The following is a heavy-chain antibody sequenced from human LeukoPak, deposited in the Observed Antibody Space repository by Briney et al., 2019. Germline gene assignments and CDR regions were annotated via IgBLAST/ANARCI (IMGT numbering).Heavy chain of an antibody. V-gene: IGHV3-11*01. J-gene: IGHJ6*02. CDR1: GFTFSDYY. D-gene: IGHD2-2*01. Sequence: PGGSLRLSCAASGFTFSDYYMSWIRRAPGKGLEWVSYISSSGSTIYYADSVKGRFTISRDNAKNSLYLQMNSLRAEDTAVYYCARNIFSYQLLFRPAYSYYGMDVWGQGTTVTVSS. CDR3: ARNIFSYQLLFRPAYSYYGMDV. CDR2: ISSSGSTI.